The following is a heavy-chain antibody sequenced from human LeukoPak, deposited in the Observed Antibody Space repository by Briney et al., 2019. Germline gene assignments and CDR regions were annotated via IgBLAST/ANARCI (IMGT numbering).Heavy chain of an antibody. CDR3: AKWRWRQSEYED. J-gene: IGHJ4*02. D-gene: IGHD5-24*01. CDR2: IKHDGSGK. Sequence: PGGSLRLSCEASGFSFSDHWMGWVRQAPGKGLECVANIKHDGSGKEYVDSVKGRFTISRGNAKNSVYLEMSSLRAEDTAVYYCAKWRWRQSEYEDWGQGTLVTVSS. CDR1: GFSFSDHW. V-gene: IGHV3-7*01.